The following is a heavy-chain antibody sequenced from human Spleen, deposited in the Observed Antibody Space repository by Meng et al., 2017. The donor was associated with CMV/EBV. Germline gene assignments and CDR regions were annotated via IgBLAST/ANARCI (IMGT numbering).Heavy chain of an antibody. CDR3: ARGTVVSPGGYYFYGLDG. D-gene: IGHD4-23*01. V-gene: IGHV3-74*01. Sequence: GETLTLSCTASGCIFTTYWMHWVRQAPGKGLVWISRINSDGRDTTYADSVEGRLTISRDNAKNTLYLQIYSLRAEDTAVYYCARGTVVSPGGYYFYGLDGWGPGTTVTVSS. CDR1: GCIFTTYW. CDR2: INSDGRDT. J-gene: IGHJ6*02.